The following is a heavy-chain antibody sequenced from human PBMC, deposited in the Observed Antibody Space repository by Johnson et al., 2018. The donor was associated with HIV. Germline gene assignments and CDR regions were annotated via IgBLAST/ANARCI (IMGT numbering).Heavy chain of an antibody. CDR2: IYSGGNT. CDR1: VFTVSSNY. Sequence: VQLVESGGGLIQPGGSLRLSSAASVFTVSSNYMSWVRQAPGKGLEWVSIIYSGGNTYYADSVKGRFTISRDNSKNTLYLQMNSLRAEDMAVYYCAGLGGSHDAFDIWGQGTMVTVSS. J-gene: IGHJ3*02. CDR3: AGLGGSHDAFDI. D-gene: IGHD1-26*01. V-gene: IGHV3-53*01.